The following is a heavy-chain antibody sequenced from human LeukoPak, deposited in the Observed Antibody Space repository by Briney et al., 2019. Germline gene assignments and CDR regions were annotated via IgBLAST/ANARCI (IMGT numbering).Heavy chain of an antibody. Sequence: GGSLTVTCAASGFTFSSSFLNWVRQAPGKGLEWVSTFYNTDDTIYPDSVRERFTISRDSSTNKLYLQMNSLRAEDTAVYFCARASQWLAFDCWG. D-gene: IGHD6-19*01. CDR1: GFTFSSSF. CDR3: ARASQWLAFDC. CDR2: FYNTDDT. V-gene: IGHV3-66*01. J-gene: IGHJ4*01.